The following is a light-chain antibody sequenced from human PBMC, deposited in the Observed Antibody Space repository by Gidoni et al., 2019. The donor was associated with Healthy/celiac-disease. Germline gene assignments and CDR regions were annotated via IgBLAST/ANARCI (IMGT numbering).Light chain of an antibody. CDR1: SSDVGGYNY. CDR3: SSYTSSSTPHVV. CDR2: DVS. J-gene: IGLJ2*01. V-gene: IGLV2-14*01. Sequence: QSALTQPASVSGAPGQSITISCTGTSSDVGGYNYVSWYQQHPGKAPKLMIYDVSNRPSGVSNRFSGSKSGNTASLTISGLQAEDEADYYCSSYTSSSTPHVVFGGGTKLTVL.